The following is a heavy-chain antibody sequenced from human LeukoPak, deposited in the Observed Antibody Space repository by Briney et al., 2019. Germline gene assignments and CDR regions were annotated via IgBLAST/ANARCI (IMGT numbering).Heavy chain of an antibody. D-gene: IGHD2-2*01. Sequence: SETLSLTCTVSGGSISSSSYYWGWIRQPPGKGLEWIGSIYYSGSTYYNPSLKSRVTISVDTSKNQFSLKLSSVTAADTAVYYCARHCSSTSCYLRPAFDIWGQGTMVTVSS. J-gene: IGHJ3*02. CDR1: GGSISSSSYY. CDR3: ARHCSSTSCYLRPAFDI. CDR2: IYYSGST. V-gene: IGHV4-39*07.